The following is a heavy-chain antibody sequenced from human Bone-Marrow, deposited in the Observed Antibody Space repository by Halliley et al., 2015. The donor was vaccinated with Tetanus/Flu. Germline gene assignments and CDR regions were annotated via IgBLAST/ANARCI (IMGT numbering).Heavy chain of an antibody. V-gene: IGHV3-11*03. D-gene: IGHD5-18*01. Sequence: GLGGVSYISSEGSYPNYADSLKCRFTISRDNTKNSLYLQMNSLRAEDTAVYYCARSGYSYDLDYWGQGSPVTVSS. J-gene: IGHJ4*02. CDR3: ARSGYSYDLDY. CDR2: ISSEGSYP.